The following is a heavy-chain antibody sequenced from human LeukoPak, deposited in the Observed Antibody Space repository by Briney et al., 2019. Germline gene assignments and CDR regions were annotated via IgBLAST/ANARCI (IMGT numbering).Heavy chain of an antibody. CDR1: GGSFSGYY. D-gene: IGHD2-15*01. CDR3: ARGPYCSGGGCYPPYYYYYYMDV. Sequence: SETLSLTCAVYGGSFSGYYWSWIRQPPGKGLEWIGEINHSGSTNYNPSLKSRVTISVDASKNQFSLKLSSVTAADTAVYYCARGPYCSGGGCYPPYYYYYYMDVWGKGTTVTVSS. J-gene: IGHJ6*03. V-gene: IGHV4-34*01. CDR2: INHSGST.